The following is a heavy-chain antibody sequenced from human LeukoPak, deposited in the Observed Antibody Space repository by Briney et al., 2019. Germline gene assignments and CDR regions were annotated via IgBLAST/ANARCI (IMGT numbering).Heavy chain of an antibody. D-gene: IGHD5-12*01. CDR3: AKLAPAEYSGYDGDY. V-gene: IGHV3-23*01. J-gene: IGHJ4*02. CDR2: ISSSGGST. Sequence: PGGSLRLSCAASGLTFSSYAMNWVRQAPGRGLEWVSGISSSGGSTHYTDSVKGRFTISRDSSKNTLYLQMNSLRVEDTAVCYCAKLAPAEYSGYDGDYWGQGTLVTVSS. CDR1: GLTFSSYA.